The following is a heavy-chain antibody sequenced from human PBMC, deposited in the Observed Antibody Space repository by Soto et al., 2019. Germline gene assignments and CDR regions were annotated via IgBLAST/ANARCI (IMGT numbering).Heavy chain of an antibody. CDR2: IDSTGDA. CDR1: GFTFSRHD. V-gene: IGHV3-13*01. CDR3: ARGGIRGISWNWFDT. Sequence: EVLLVESGGGLVQFGGSLRLSFAASGFTFSRHDMHWVRQVTGKGLEWVSGIDSTGDAKYPASVKGRFTISRENAKNSLHLQMNSLRAGDTAVYYCARGGIRGISWNWFDTWGQGTLVTVSS. J-gene: IGHJ5*02. D-gene: IGHD3-10*01.